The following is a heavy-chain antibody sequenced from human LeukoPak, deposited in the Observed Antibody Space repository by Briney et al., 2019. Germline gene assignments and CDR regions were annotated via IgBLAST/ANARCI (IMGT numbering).Heavy chain of an antibody. CDR2: ISGSGGST. J-gene: IGHJ4*02. V-gene: IGHV3-23*01. D-gene: IGHD4-17*01. CDR1: GFTFSIYA. Sequence: GGSLRLSCAASGFTFSIYAMSWVRQAPGKGLEWVSAISGSGGSTCYADSVKGRFTISRDNSKNTLYLQMNSLRAEDTAVYYCAKADYGDYFGYFDYWGQGTLVTVSS. CDR3: AKADYGDYFGYFDY.